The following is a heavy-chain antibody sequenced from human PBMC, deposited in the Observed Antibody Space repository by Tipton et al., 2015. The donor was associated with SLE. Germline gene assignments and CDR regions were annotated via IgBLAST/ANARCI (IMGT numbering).Heavy chain of an antibody. CDR2: IWFDGSNK. J-gene: IGHJ4*02. D-gene: IGHD3-22*01. Sequence: SLRLSCAASGFTFSTYGMHWVRQAPGKGLEWVSVIWFDGSNKYYADSVKGRFAISRDSSKNTLYLQMNSLKTEDTAVYFCIRAYYDSRGSADYWGQGTLVTVSS. V-gene: IGHV3-33*01. CDR3: IRAYYDSRGSADY. CDR1: GFTFSTYG.